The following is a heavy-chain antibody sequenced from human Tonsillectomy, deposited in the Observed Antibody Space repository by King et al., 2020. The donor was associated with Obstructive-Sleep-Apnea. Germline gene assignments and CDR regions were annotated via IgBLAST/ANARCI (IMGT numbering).Heavy chain of an antibody. CDR3: ARDRGGAMGWYFDL. D-gene: IGHD3-16*01. CDR2: IYYSGST. V-gene: IGHV4-31*03. Sequence: VQLQESGPGLVKPSQTLSLTCTVSGGSISSGGYYWSWIRQHPGKGLEWSGFIYYSGSTYYNPSLKSRVTISVDTSKNPFSLNLSSVTAADTAVYYCARDRGGAMGWYFDLWGRGTLVTVSS. J-gene: IGHJ2*01. CDR1: GGSISSGGYY.